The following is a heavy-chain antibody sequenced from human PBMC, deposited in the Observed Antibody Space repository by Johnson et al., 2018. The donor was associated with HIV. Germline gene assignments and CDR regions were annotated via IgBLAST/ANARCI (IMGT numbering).Heavy chain of an antibody. V-gene: IGHV3-74*01. CDR3: VRDDYAFHI. CDR1: GFSFRNYW. J-gene: IGHJ3*02. D-gene: IGHD2-21*02. Sequence: VQLVESGGGLVQPGGSLRLSCAVSGFSFRNYWMEWVRQAPGKGLVWVSRIKSDGTSTTYADSVRGRFTISRDNANNTLYLEMKSLRADDTAVYYCVRDDYAFHIWDQGTMVTVSS. CDR2: IKSDGTST.